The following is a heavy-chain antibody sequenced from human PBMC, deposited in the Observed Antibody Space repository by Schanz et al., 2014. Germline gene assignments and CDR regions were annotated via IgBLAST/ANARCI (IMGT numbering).Heavy chain of an antibody. CDR2: ISAYNGHT. V-gene: IGHV1-18*01. D-gene: IGHD6-19*01. Sequence: QVQLVQSGAEVKKPGSSVKVSCKASGGTFSTYTISWVRQAPGQGLEWMGWISAYNGHTDYAQKLQGRVTLTTDTSTSTAYMELSSLRSEDTAMYYCARGGYSSGWYDRDIAHFDYWGQGTLVTVSS. J-gene: IGHJ4*02. CDR3: ARGGYSSGWYDRDIAHFDY. CDR1: GGTFSTYT.